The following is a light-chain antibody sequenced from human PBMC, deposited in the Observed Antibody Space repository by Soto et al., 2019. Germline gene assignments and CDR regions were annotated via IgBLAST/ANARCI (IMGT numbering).Light chain of an antibody. CDR1: TSSIGAGYD. V-gene: IGLV1-40*01. J-gene: IGLJ1*01. CDR3: QSYDISLSAYV. Sequence: QSVLTQPPSVSGAPGQRVTISCTGSTSSIGAGYDVHWYQRLPGTAPKLLIYDNINRPSGVPERFSASRSGASASLAITGLQAEDEADYYCQSYDISLSAYVFGAGTKLTVL. CDR2: DNI.